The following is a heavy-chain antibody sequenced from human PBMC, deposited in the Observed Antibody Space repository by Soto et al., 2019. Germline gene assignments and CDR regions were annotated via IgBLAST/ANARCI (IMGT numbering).Heavy chain of an antibody. D-gene: IGHD3-10*01. J-gene: IGHJ6*02. CDR1: GGSISGSSYY. CDR3: ASQEGSGSYYYYGMDV. V-gene: IGHV4-39*01. CDR2: IYYSGST. Sequence: PSETLSLTCTVSGGSISGSSYYWGWIRQPPGKGLEWIGSIYYSGSTYYNPSLKSRVTISVDTSKNQFSLKLSSVTAADTAVYYCASQEGSGSYYYYGMDVWGQGTTVTVSS.